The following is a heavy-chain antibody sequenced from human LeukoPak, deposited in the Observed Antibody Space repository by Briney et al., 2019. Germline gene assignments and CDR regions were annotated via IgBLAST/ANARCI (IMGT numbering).Heavy chain of an antibody. CDR1: GFTFSSFA. CDR2: ISSTAATT. V-gene: IGHV3-23*01. CDR3: ARRTLFGVIKPPDY. J-gene: IGHJ4*02. D-gene: IGHD3-3*01. Sequence: GGSLRLSCAASGFTFSSFAMSWVRQAPGQGLEWVSSISSTAATTYYADSVRGRFTISRDKAMNTLYLQLSSLRVEDTAVYYWARRTLFGVIKPPDYWGQGTLVTVSS.